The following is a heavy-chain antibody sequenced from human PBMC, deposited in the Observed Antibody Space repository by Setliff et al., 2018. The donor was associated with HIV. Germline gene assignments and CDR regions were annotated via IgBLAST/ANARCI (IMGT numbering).Heavy chain of an antibody. CDR1: GYSFTSYW. CDR3: ATANFPNMVGGELGDAFDI. V-gene: IGHV5-51*01. J-gene: IGHJ3*02. CDR2: IYPGDSDT. Sequence: PGESLKISCKGSGYSFTSYWIGGVRQMPGKGLEWVGIIYPGDSDTRYSPSFQGQVTISADKSISTAYLQWSSLKASDTAMYYCATANFPNMVGGELGDAFDIWGKGTRVTVSS. D-gene: IGHD3-10*01.